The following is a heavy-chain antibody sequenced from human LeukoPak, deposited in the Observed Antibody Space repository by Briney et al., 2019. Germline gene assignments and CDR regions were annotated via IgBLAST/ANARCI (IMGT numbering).Heavy chain of an antibody. CDR1: GFTFGNYG. Sequence: GGSLRLSCAASGFTFGNYGMSWVRQAPGKGLEWVSGISWNSDRKGYADSVKGRFTISRDNAKNSLYLQMSSLRAEDMALYYCAKAGGSGYYNDAFDIWGQGTMVTVSS. CDR2: ISWNSDRK. CDR3: AKAGGSGYYNDAFDI. J-gene: IGHJ3*02. V-gene: IGHV3-9*03. D-gene: IGHD3-22*01.